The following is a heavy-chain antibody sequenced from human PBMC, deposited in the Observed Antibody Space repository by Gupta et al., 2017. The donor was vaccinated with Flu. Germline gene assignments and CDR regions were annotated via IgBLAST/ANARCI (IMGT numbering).Heavy chain of an antibody. J-gene: IGHJ4*02. Sequence: GQGLEWMGWMNPKSGDTGHAQKLEGRVTMTRNTSINTVYMELSSLRSEDTAVYYCARATAYYDVWSGNRSGHYYFDYWGQGTLVTVSS. CDR2: MNPKSGDT. D-gene: IGHD3-3*01. CDR3: ARATAYYDVWSGNRSGHYYFDY. V-gene: IGHV1-8*01.